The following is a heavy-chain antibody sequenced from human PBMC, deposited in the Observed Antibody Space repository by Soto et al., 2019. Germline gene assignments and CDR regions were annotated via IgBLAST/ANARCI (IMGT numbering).Heavy chain of an antibody. V-gene: IGHV3-30*03. CDR3: VGGQYYFDY. Sequence: QVQLVESGGGVVQPERSLRLSCAASGFPFRSYGMHWVREAPGKGLEWVAVISYDGSNKYYADSVKGRFTISRDNSASTLYLQMNSLRPEDTALYYCVGGQYYFDYRGQGTLVTVSP. CDR2: ISYDGSNK. D-gene: IGHD3-10*01. J-gene: IGHJ4*02. CDR1: GFPFRSYG.